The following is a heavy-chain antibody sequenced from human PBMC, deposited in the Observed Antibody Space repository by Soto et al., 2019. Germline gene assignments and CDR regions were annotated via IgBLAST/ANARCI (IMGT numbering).Heavy chain of an antibody. J-gene: IGHJ4*02. CDR1: GFTFSSYG. V-gene: IGHV3-33*01. D-gene: IGHD1-20*01. CDR2: IWYDGSNK. Sequence: WGSLRLSCAASGFTFSSYGMHWVRQAPGKGLEWVAVIWYDGSNKYYADSVKGRFTISRDNSKNTLYLQMNSLRAEDTAVYYCARVHESISSYYFDYWGQGTLVTVSS. CDR3: ARVHESISSYYFDY.